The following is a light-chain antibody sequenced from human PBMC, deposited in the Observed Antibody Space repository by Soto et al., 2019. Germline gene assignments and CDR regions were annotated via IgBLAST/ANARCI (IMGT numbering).Light chain of an antibody. V-gene: IGKV1-5*03. Sequence: DIQMTQSPSTLSASVGDRVTITCRASQSISSWLAWYQQKPGKAPKLLIYKASSLESGVPSRFSGSGSGTEFTLTISSLQPEDVATYYCQKYSSAPFTFGPGTKVDVK. CDR2: KAS. J-gene: IGKJ3*01. CDR3: QKYSSAPFT. CDR1: QSISSW.